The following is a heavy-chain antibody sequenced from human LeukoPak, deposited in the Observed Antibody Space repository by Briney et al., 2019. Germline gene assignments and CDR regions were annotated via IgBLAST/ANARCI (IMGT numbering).Heavy chain of an antibody. CDR1: GFTFDDYA. Sequence: PGGSLRLSCAAFGFTFDDYAMHWVRQAPGKGLEWVSLISGDGGSTYYADSVKGRFTISRDNSKNSLYLQMNSLRTEDTALYYCAKDIGYGDYVVGNYYYGMDVWGQGTTVTVSS. D-gene: IGHD4-17*01. CDR3: AKDIGYGDYVVGNYYYGMDV. J-gene: IGHJ6*02. V-gene: IGHV3-43*02. CDR2: ISGDGGST.